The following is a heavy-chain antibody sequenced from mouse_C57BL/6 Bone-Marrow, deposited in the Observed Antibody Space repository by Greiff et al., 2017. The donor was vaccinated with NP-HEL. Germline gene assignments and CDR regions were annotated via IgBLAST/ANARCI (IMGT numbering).Heavy chain of an antibody. CDR2: INPGSGGT. V-gene: IGHV1-54*01. CDR1: GYAFTNYL. D-gene: IGHD1-1*01. Sequence: QVQLQQSGAELVRPGTSVKVSCKASGYAFTNYLIEWVKQRPGQGLEWIGVINPGSGGTNYNEKFKGKATLTADKSSSTAYMQLISLTSEDSAVYFCARNYGSSYLSWFAYWGQGTLVTVSA. CDR3: ARNYGSSYLSWFAY. J-gene: IGHJ3*01.